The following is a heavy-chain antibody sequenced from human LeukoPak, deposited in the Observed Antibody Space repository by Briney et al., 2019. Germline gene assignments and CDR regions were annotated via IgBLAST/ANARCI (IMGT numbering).Heavy chain of an antibody. V-gene: IGHV4-59*08. CDR1: GDSISGYY. CDR3: VRHTYYSDSSGYSNWFFDL. CDR2: IHYSGST. D-gene: IGHD3-22*01. J-gene: IGHJ2*01. Sequence: PSETLSLTCTVSGDSISGYYWSWIRQPPGKGLDWIAYIHYSGSTNYSPSLRSRVTISVDTSKNQFSLKLSSVTAADTAVYYCVRHTYYSDSSGYSNWFFDLWGRGTLVTVSS.